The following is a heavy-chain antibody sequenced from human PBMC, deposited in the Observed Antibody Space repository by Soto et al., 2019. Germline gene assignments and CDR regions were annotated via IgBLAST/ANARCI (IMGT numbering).Heavy chain of an antibody. V-gene: IGHV3-73*01. J-gene: IGHJ4*02. Sequence: EVQLVESGGGLVQPGGSLNLSCATSGFSFSGYAMHWVGQASGKGLQWVGRIRTKVNGYATAYGTSVNGRFTISRDDSKNTAYLQMNSLKIEDTAVYYCTGQPRGGPTGGDYWGQGTLVTVSS. CDR1: GFSFSGYA. D-gene: IGHD7-27*01. CDR2: IRTKVNGYAT. CDR3: TGQPRGGPTGGDY.